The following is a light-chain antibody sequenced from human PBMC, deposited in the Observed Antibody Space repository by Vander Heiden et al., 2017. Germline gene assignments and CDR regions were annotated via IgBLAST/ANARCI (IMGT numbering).Light chain of an antibody. V-gene: IGKV1-12*01. CDR1: QGINGW. J-gene: IGKJ4*02. CDR3: QQAHTFPRT. Sequence: DIQLTQSPSSVSASVGERVPFTSRASQGINGWLAWYQQRPGRAPQHLIYAASSLHTGVPSRFRGSGFGTEYTLTISSLQPEDFGTYFCQQAHTFPRTFGGGTRVEIK. CDR2: AAS.